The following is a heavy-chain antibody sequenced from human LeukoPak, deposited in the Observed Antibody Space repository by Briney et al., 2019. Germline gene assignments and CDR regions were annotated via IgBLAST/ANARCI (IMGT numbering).Heavy chain of an antibody. Sequence: GGSLRLSCEASGFTFSDYMSWIRQAPGKGLEWVSYISSSGSTIYYADSVKGRFTISRDNAKKSLTLQVNSLRAEDTAVYYCARVHYYMDVWGKGTTVTVSS. CDR3: ARVHYYMDV. CDR2: ISSSGSTI. D-gene: IGHD3-10*01. CDR1: GFTFSDY. V-gene: IGHV3-11*04. J-gene: IGHJ6*03.